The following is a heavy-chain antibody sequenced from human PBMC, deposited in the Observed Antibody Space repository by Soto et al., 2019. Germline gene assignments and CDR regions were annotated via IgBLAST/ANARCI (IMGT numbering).Heavy chain of an antibody. V-gene: IGHV1-69*02. CDR2: IIPILGIA. Sequence: GASVKVSCKASGGTFSIYTISWVRQAPGQGLEWMGRIIPILGIANYAQKFQGRVTITADKSTSTAYMELSSLRSEDTAVYYCARGPPTGYYYYGLDVWGQGTTVTVSS. CDR1: GGTFSIYT. J-gene: IGHJ6*02. CDR3: ARGPPTGYYYYGLDV.